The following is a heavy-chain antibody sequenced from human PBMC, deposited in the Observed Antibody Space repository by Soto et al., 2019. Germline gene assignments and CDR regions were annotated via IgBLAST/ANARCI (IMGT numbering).Heavy chain of an antibody. Sequence: QVQLVQSGAEVKKPGASVKVSCRASGYTFTSYVISWVRQAPAQGLEWMGWISAYNGNTNFAQKRQGRVTMTPDTSTSTAYMELRSMRSDDTAVYYCARVVATVAGPYGMDVWGQGTTVTVSS. V-gene: IGHV1-18*01. CDR1: GYTFTSYV. CDR2: ISAYNGNT. J-gene: IGHJ6*02. CDR3: ARVVATVAGPYGMDV. D-gene: IGHD6-19*01.